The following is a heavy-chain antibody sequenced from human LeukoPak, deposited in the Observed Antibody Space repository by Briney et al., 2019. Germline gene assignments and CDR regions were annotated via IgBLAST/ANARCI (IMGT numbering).Heavy chain of an antibody. CDR2: ISGSGGST. J-gene: IGHJ4*02. V-gene: IGHV3-23*01. D-gene: IGHD3-22*01. CDR1: GFTFSSYA. CDR3: AKGESYYYDSSGTDY. Sequence: PGGSLRLSCAASGFTFSSYAMSWVRQAPGKGLEWVSAISGSGGSTYYADSVKGRFTISRDNSKNTLYLQMNSLRAEETAVYYCAKGESYYYDSSGTDYWGQGTLVTVSS.